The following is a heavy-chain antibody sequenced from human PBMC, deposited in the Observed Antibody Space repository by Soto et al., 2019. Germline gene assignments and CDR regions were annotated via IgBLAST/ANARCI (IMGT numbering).Heavy chain of an antibody. V-gene: IGHV4-30-2*01. D-gene: IGHD3-16*01. CDR1: GDTISTGGYS. Sequence: SETLSLTCGVSGDTISTGGYSWAWIRQPPGKALEWIGHTYHSGSTYYNPSLKSRVTISVDTSKNQFSLKLSSVTAADTAVYYCARAWGGAPDYWGQGTLVTVSS. CDR2: TYHSGST. CDR3: ARAWGGAPDY. J-gene: IGHJ4*02.